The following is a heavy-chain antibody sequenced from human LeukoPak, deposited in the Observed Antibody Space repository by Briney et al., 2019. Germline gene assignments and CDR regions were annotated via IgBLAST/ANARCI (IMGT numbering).Heavy chain of an antibody. V-gene: IGHV3-30-3*01. CDR1: GFIFSSYA. Sequence: GGSLRLSCAASGFIFSSYAMHWVRQAPGKGLEWVAVISCDGSNKYYADSVKGRFTISRDNSKNTLYLQMNSLRAEDTALYYCAKEYSNSWSLDYWGQGTLVTVSS. D-gene: IGHD6-13*01. J-gene: IGHJ4*02. CDR3: AKEYSNSWSLDY. CDR2: ISCDGSNK.